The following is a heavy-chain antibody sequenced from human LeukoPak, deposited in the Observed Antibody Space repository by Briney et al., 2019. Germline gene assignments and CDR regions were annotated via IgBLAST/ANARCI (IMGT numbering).Heavy chain of an antibody. CDR2: ISHDGGT. V-gene: IGHV4-34*01. J-gene: IGHJ4*02. CDR3: ARNSAYDTSSGVNL. CDR1: GGSFGGYY. D-gene: IGHD6-6*01. Sequence: SETLSLTCAVYGGSFGGYYWNWIRQAPGKGLEWIGKISHDGGTIYNPSLQSRVAISIDTSRNQISLQLRSVTAADTAVYFCARNSAYDTSSGVNLWGQGTLVTVTS.